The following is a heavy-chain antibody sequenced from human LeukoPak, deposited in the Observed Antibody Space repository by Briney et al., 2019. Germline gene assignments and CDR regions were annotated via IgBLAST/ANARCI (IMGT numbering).Heavy chain of an antibody. Sequence: PGGSLRLSCAASGFTFSSYAMRWVRQAPGKGLEWVSAISGSGGSKYYADSVKGRFTISRDNSKNTLYLQMNSLRAEDTAVYYCAKDAGYCSSTSCFWGAGYFDYWGQGTLVTVSS. CDR1: GFTFSSYA. CDR2: ISGSGGSK. V-gene: IGHV3-23*01. CDR3: AKDAGYCSSTSCFWGAGYFDY. D-gene: IGHD2-2*01. J-gene: IGHJ4*02.